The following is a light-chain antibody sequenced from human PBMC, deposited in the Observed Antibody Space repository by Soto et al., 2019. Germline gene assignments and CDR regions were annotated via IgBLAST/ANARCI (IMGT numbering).Light chain of an antibody. CDR1: QSVSTN. J-gene: IGKJ5*01. CDR3: QQFHSWPPIT. Sequence: EIVMTQSPATLSVSPGERATLSCRASQSVSTNLAWYQQRPGQAPRLLIYGASTRATGIPARFSGSGSGTEFTLTISSLQADDFAMYYCQQFHSWPPITFGQGTRLESK. CDR2: GAS. V-gene: IGKV3-15*01.